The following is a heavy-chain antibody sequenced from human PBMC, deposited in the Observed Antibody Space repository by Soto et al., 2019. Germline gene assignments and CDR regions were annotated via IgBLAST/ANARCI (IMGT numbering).Heavy chain of an antibody. D-gene: IGHD3-3*01. V-gene: IGHV3-15*01. J-gene: IGHJ4*02. CDR2: IKSKTDGGTT. CDR1: GFTFSNAW. CDR3: TTGTRRITIFGVVIERHNDY. Sequence: PGGSLRLSCAASGFTFSNAWMSWVRQAPGKGLEWVGRIKSKTDGGTTDYAAPVKGRFTISRDDSKNTLYLQMNSLKTEDTAVYYCTTGTRRITIFGVVIERHNDYWGQGTLVTVAS.